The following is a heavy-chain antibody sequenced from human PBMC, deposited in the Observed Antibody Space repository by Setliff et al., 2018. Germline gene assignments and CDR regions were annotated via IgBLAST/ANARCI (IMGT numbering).Heavy chain of an antibody. CDR1: GYTFTDYG. J-gene: IGHJ4*02. CDR2: ISPYSGNT. D-gene: IGHD2-2*01. V-gene: IGHV1-18*01. Sequence: ASVKVSCKASGYTFTDYGVTWVRQAPGQGLEWVGWISPYSGNTYYAPKFQGRITMTTDTSTTTAYMELKSLRSDDTAIYYCSRLVRYCTRTSCQRASGDDYWGQGTLVTVS. CDR3: SRLVRYCTRTSCQRASGDDY.